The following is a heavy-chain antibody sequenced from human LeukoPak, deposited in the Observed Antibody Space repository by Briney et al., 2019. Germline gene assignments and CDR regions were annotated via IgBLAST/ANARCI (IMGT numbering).Heavy chain of an antibody. CDR1: GGSISSGGYY. D-gene: IGHD2-2*01. CDR3: ARRNPTGYCSSTSCLGGFDP. CDR2: IYYSVST. J-gene: IGHJ5*02. Sequence: SETLSLTCTVSGGSISSGGYYWSWIRRHPGKGLEWIGYIYYSVSTYYNPSLKIRVTISVDTSKNQFSLKLSSVTAADTAVYYCARRNPTGYCSSTSCLGGFDPWGQGTLVTVSS. V-gene: IGHV4-31*03.